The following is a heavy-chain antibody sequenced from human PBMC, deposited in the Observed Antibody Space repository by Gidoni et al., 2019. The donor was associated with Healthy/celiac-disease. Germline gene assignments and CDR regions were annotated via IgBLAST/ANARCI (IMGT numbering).Heavy chain of an antibody. D-gene: IGHD6-13*01. CDR3: TTEGTAVGLDY. CDR1: GFTFSNAW. V-gene: IGHV3-15*01. Sequence: EVQLVESGRGLVKPGGSLRLSCAASGFTFSNAWMGGVRQAPGKGLEWVGRIKRKTDGGTTDYAAPVKGRFTISRDDSKNTLYLQMNSLKTEDTAVYYCTTEGTAVGLDYWGQGTLVTVSS. CDR2: IKRKTDGGTT. J-gene: IGHJ4*02.